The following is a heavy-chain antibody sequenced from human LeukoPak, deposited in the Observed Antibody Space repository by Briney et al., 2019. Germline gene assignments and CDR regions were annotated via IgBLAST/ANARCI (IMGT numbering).Heavy chain of an antibody. D-gene: IGHD5-12*01. CDR1: GGTFSSYA. Sequence: SVKVSCKASGGTFSSYAISWVRQAPGQGLEWMGGIIPIFGTANYAQKFQGRVTITTDESTSTAYMELSSLRSEDTAVYYCARAVSMGGTDIPNWFDPWGQGTLVTVSP. CDR2: IIPIFGTA. V-gene: IGHV1-69*05. CDR3: ARAVSMGGTDIPNWFDP. J-gene: IGHJ5*02.